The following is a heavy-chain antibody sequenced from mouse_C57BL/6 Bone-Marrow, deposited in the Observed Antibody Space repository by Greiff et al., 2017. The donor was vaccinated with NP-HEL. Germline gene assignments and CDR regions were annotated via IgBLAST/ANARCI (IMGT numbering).Heavy chain of an antibody. CDR2: IWSGGST. Sequence: VKVVESGPGLVQPSQSLSITCTVSGFSLTSYGVHWVRQSPGKGLEWLGVIWSGGSTDYNAAFISRLSISKDNSKSQVFFKMNSLQADDTAIYYCARNRVGLQYFDYWGQGTTLTVSS. CDR3: ARNRVGLQYFDY. CDR1: GFSLTSYG. D-gene: IGHD3-1*01. J-gene: IGHJ2*01. V-gene: IGHV2-2*01.